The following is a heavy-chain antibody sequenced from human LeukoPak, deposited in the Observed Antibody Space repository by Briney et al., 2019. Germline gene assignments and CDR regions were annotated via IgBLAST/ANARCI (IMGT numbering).Heavy chain of an antibody. CDR1: GFTFSSYG. V-gene: IGHV3-30*18. J-gene: IGHJ4*02. CDR3: AKDLENYYDSSGYVDY. Sequence: PGRSLRLSCAASGFTFSSYGMHWVRQAPGKGLEWVAAISDDGSNKYYADSVKGRFTISRDSSKNTVYLQMNSLRAEDTAVYYCAKDLENYYDSSGYVDYWGQGTLVTVSS. D-gene: IGHD3-22*01. CDR2: ISDDGSNK.